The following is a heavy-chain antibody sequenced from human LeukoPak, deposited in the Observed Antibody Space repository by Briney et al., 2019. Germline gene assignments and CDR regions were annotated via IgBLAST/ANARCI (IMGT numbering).Heavy chain of an antibody. CDR2: ISYDGSNK. CDR1: GFTFSNYG. J-gene: IGHJ4*02. D-gene: IGHD6-19*01. Sequence: GRSLRLSCTASGFTFSNYGMHWVRQAPGKGLEWVAVISYDGSNKYYADSVKGRFTISRDNSKNTLYLQMNSLRAEDTALYYCAMESRIAVAAIDYWGQGTLVTVSS. CDR3: AMESRIAVAAIDY. V-gene: IGHV3-30*03.